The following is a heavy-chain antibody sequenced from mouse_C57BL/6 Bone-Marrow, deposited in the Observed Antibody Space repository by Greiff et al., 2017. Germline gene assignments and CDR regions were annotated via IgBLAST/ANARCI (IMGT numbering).Heavy chain of an antibody. J-gene: IGHJ1*03. D-gene: IGHD2-5*01. CDR1: GYTFTSYW. Sequence: QVQLQQPGAELVKPGASVKMSCKASGYTFTSYWITWVKQRPGQGLEWIGDIYPGSGSTNYTEKFKSKATLTVDTSSSTAYMQLSSLTSEESAVYDGARRYYSNNRYFDFGGTGTTVTVSS. V-gene: IGHV1-55*01. CDR2: IYPGSGST. CDR3: ARRYYSNNRYFDF.